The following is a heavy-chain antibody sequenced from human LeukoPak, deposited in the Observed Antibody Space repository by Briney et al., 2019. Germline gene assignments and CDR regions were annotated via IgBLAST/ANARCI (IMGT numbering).Heavy chain of an antibody. D-gene: IGHD1-26*01. CDR2: MNPNSGNT. CDR1: GYTFTSYD. V-gene: IGHV1-8*03. CDR3: AAVQWEPVEDYFDY. J-gene: IGHJ4*02. Sequence: ASVKVSCKASGYTFTSYDINWVRQATGQGLEWMGWMNPNSGNTGYAQKFQGRVTITRNTSISTAYMELSSLRSEDTAVYYCAAVQWEPVEDYFDYWGQGTLVTVSS.